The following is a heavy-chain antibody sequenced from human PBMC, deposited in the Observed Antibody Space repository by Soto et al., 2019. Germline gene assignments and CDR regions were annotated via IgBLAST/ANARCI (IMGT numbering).Heavy chain of an antibody. D-gene: IGHD3-3*01. CDR1: GGSISSSSYY. J-gene: IGHJ4*02. V-gene: IGHV4-39*01. Sequence: QLQLQESGPGLVKPSETLSLTCTVSGGSISSSSYYWGWIRQPPGKGLEWIGSIYYSGSTYYNPSLKSRVTISVDTSKNQFSLKLSSVTAADTAVYYCARHPGRFLETYYFDYWGQGTLVTVSS. CDR3: ARHPGRFLETYYFDY. CDR2: IYYSGST.